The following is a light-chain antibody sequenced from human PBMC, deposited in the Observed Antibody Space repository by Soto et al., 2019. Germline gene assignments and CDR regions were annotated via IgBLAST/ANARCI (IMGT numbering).Light chain of an antibody. V-gene: IGKV3-20*01. CDR3: QQFSSYPLT. CDR1: QTVRNTY. J-gene: IGKJ4*01. CDR2: DAS. Sequence: ETVLSQSPVTLSLSLGERPTLSCSASQTVRNTYLAWYQQKPGQAPRLLIYDASSRATGIPDRFSGGGSGTDFTLTISRLEPEDFAVYYCQQFSSYPLTFGRGTKVDIK.